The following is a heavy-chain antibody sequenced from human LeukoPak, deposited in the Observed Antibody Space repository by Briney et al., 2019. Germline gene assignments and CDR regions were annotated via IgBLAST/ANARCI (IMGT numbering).Heavy chain of an antibody. CDR1: GYTFTGYY. CDR2: INPNSGGT. CDR3: ARGLHDYDILTGYSPLAVYYFDY. D-gene: IGHD3-9*01. J-gene: IGHJ4*02. V-gene: IGHV1-2*02. Sequence: ASVKVSCKASGYTFTGYYMHWVRQAPGQGLEWMGWINPNSGGTNYAQKFQGRVTMTRDTSISTAYMELSRLRSDDTAVYYCARGLHDYDILTGYSPLAVYYFDYWGQGTLVTVSS.